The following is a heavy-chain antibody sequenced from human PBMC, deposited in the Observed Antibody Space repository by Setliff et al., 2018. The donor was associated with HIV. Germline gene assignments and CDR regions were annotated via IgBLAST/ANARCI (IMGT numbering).Heavy chain of an antibody. V-gene: IGHV4-31*11. Sequence: SETLSLTCAVSGYSVSSGYYWGWIRQPPGKGLEWIGYIYYSGSTYYNPSLKSRVTISVDTSKNQFSLKLSSVTAADTAVYYCARVLVEKGDYKFRSHYYYMDAWGKGTTVTVSS. J-gene: IGHJ6*03. CDR2: IYYSGST. D-gene: IGHD4-17*01. CDR1: GYSVSSGYY. CDR3: ARVLVEKGDYKFRSHYYYMDA.